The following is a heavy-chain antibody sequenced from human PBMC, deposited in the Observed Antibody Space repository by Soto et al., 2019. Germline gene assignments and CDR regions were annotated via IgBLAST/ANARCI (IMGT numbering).Heavy chain of an antibody. V-gene: IGHV1-69*06. CDR1: GGTFSSYA. J-gene: IGHJ4*02. Sequence: ASVKVSCKASGGTFSSYAISWVRQAPGQGLEWMGGIIPIFGTAIYAQKFQGRVTMTEDTSTDTAYMELSSLRSEDTAVYYCATGGNIVVVPAAMNWGQGTLVTVSS. CDR3: ATGGNIVVVPAAMN. D-gene: IGHD2-2*01. CDR2: IIPIFGTA.